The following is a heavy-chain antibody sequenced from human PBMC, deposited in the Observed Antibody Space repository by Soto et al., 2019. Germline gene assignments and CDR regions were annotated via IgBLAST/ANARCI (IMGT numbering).Heavy chain of an antibody. J-gene: IGHJ5*02. D-gene: IGHD3-10*01. Sequence: SETLSLTCPVSGGSISSGGYYWSWIRQHPGKGLEWIGYIYYSGSTYYNPPLKSRVTISVDTSKNQFSLKLSSVTAADTAVYYCARGMVRGVIPWFDPWGQGTLVTVSS. V-gene: IGHV4-31*03. CDR3: ARGMVRGVIPWFDP. CDR2: IYYSGST. CDR1: GGSISSGGYY.